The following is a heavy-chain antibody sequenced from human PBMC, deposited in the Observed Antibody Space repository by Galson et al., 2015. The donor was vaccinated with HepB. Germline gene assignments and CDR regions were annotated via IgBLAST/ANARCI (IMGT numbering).Heavy chain of an antibody. CDR2: SSAYNGNT. J-gene: IGHJ3*02. CDR1: GYTFSMFG. V-gene: IGHV1-18*04. D-gene: IGHD3-3*01. Sequence: SVKVSCKASGYTFSMFGISWVRQAPGQGLEWMGWSSAYNGNTNYVQNLQGRVTMTTDTSTSTAYMELRSLRSDDTAVYYCVRDQGEDFWSGNPPRDAFDIWGQGTMVTVSS. CDR3: VRDQGEDFWSGNPPRDAFDI.